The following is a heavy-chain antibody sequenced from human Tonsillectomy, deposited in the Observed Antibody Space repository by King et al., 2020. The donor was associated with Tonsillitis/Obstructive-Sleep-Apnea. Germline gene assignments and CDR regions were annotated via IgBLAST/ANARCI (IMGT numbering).Heavy chain of an antibody. CDR1: GGSFSGYY. Sequence: VQLPQWGAGLLKPSETLSLTCAVYGGSFSGYYWSWIRQPPGKGLEWIGESNHSGSTNYNPSLKSRVTISVDTSKTQFSLKLSSVTAADTAVYYCAREPLVVPAAMGHYYYGLDVWGRGTTVTVSS. V-gene: IGHV4-34*01. D-gene: IGHD2-2*01. CDR3: AREPLVVPAAMGHYYYGLDV. J-gene: IGHJ6*02. CDR2: SNHSGST.